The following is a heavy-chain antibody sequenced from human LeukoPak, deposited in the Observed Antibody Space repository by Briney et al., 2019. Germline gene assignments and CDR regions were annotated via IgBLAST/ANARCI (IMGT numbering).Heavy chain of an antibody. J-gene: IGHJ4*02. CDR1: GFSLSTSGMR. D-gene: IGHD4-17*01. V-gene: IGHV2-70*04. Sequence: SGPTLVNHTQTLTLTCTFSGFSLSTSGMRVSWIRQPPGKALEWLARIDWDDEKFYSTSLRTRVTISKDTSKNHVVLTMTNMDPVDTATYYCARSWRTTADFDYWGQGTLVTVSS. CDR2: IDWDDEK. CDR3: ARSWRTTADFDY.